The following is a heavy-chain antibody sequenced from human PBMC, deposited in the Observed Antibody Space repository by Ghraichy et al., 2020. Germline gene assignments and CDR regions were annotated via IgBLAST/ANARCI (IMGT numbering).Heavy chain of an antibody. D-gene: IGHD1-26*01. Sequence: GESLNISCAASGFTFSSYAMSWVRQAPGKGLEWVSAISGSGGSTYYADSVKGRFTISRDNSKNTLYLQMNSLRAEDTAVYYCAKDTSWSGSYGYWGQGTLVTVSS. CDR2: ISGSGGST. V-gene: IGHV3-23*01. CDR3: AKDTSWSGSYGY. CDR1: GFTFSSYA. J-gene: IGHJ4*02.